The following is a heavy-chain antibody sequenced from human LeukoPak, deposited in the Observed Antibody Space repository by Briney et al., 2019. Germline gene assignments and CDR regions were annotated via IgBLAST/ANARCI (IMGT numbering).Heavy chain of an antibody. D-gene: IGHD6-13*01. Sequence: SVQVSCKASGYTFTRYYMHWVGQAPGQGLAWMGRINPNSGGTNYAQKFQGRVTMTRDTSIITAYMELSRLRSDDTAVYYCARGAQASSSWYLDYWGQGTLVTVSS. CDR1: GYTFTRYY. J-gene: IGHJ4*02. V-gene: IGHV1-2*06. CDR3: ARGAQASSSWYLDY. CDR2: INPNSGGT.